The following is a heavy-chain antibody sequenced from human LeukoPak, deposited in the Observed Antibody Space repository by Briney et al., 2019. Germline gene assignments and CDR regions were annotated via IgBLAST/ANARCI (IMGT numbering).Heavy chain of an antibody. J-gene: IGHJ5*02. V-gene: IGHV3-23*01. Sequence: RTGGSLRLSCAASGFTFSDYYMSWIRQAPGKGLEWVSAVTGPGDTTYYADSVKGRFFMSREDSKTTVYLQMNSLRAEDTAIYYCAKGAEIDLWGQGTLVAVSS. D-gene: IGHD3-16*01. CDR3: AKGAEIDL. CDR1: GFTFSDYY. CDR2: VTGPGDTT.